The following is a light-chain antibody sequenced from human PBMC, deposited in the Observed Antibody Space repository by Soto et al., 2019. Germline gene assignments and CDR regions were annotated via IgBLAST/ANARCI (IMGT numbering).Light chain of an antibody. J-gene: IGKJ2*01. Sequence: EVVLTQSPATLSVSPGERSTLSCISSQTVSRSLAWYQQKPGQAPRLLIYGASTRATGIPGRFSGSGSGTDFTLTISSLQSEDFAVYYCQQYIDWPPYTFGQGTKVDI. CDR3: QQYIDWPPYT. V-gene: IGKV3-15*01. CDR1: QTVSRS. CDR2: GAS.